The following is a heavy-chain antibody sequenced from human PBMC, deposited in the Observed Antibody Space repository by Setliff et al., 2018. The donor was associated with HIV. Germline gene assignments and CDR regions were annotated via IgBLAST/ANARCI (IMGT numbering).Heavy chain of an antibody. Sequence: SETLSLTCTVSGGSISTYYWSWIRQPAGKGLEWIGRVSTSGSTKYNPSLKSRVTMSLDTSKNQFSLRLNSVTAADTAVYYCTRLAGGYADYWGQGTLVTVSS. V-gene: IGHV4-4*07. CDR3: TRLAGGYADY. CDR2: VSTSGST. CDR1: GGSISTYY. J-gene: IGHJ4*02. D-gene: IGHD5-12*01.